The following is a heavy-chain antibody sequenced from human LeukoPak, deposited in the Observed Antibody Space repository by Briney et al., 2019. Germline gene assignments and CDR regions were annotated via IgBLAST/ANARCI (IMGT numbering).Heavy chain of an antibody. Sequence: SQTLSLTCTVSGGSISSGGYYWSWIRQHPGKGLEWIGYIYYSGGTYYNPSLKSRVTISVDTSKNQFSLKLSSVTAADTAVYYCARSLTERFDYWGQGTLVTVSP. J-gene: IGHJ4*02. CDR3: ARSLTERFDY. D-gene: IGHD1-14*01. CDR2: IYYSGGT. V-gene: IGHV4-31*03. CDR1: GGSISSGGYY.